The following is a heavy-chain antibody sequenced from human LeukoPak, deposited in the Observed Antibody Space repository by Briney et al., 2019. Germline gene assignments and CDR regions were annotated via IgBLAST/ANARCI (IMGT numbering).Heavy chain of an antibody. V-gene: IGHV3-30*18. Sequence: GGSLRLSCAVSGFTFNSYDVQWVRQAPGKGLEWVAGISYDGRNKNNADSVEGRFTISRDNSENTLYLQMNSLRVEDTAVYYCAKGKYLLDYWGQGTLVTVSS. CDR1: GFTFNSYD. CDR3: AKGKYLLDY. D-gene: IGHD1-26*01. J-gene: IGHJ4*02. CDR2: ISYDGRNK.